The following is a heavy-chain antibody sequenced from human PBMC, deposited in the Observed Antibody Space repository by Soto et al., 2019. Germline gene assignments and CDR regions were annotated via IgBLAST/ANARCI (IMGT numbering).Heavy chain of an antibody. J-gene: IGHJ4*02. CDR1: GGTFSSYA. CDR3: ARVPYPYYYDSSGYA. D-gene: IGHD3-22*01. V-gene: IGHV1-69*12. Sequence: QVQLVQSGAEVKKPGSSVKVSCKASGGTFSSYAISWVRQAPGQGLEWMGGIIPIFGTANYAQKFEGRVTITAYESTSTAYMELSSLRSEDTAVYYCARVPYPYYYDSSGYAWGQGTLVTVSS. CDR2: IIPIFGTA.